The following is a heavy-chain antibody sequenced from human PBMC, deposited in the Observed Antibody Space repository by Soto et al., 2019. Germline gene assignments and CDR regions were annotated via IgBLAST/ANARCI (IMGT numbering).Heavy chain of an antibody. CDR3: ARGEGGPRWGSIDY. D-gene: IGHD2-21*01. Sequence: ASVKVSCEASGYTFTGYYMHWVRQAHGQGLEWMGWINPNSGGTNYAQKFQGWVTMTRDTSISTAYMELSRLRSDDTAVYYCARGEGGPRWGSIDYWGQGTLVTVSS. CDR1: GYTFTGYY. J-gene: IGHJ4*02. V-gene: IGHV1-2*04. CDR2: INPNSGGT.